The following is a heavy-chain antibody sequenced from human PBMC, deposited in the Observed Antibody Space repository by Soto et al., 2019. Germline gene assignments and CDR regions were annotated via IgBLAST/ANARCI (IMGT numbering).Heavy chain of an antibody. V-gene: IGHV1-2*02. CDR3: ARDRVSSGYRFDP. J-gene: IGHJ5*02. CDR2: INPNSGGT. Sequence: QVQLVQSGAELKKPGASVKVSCKASGYTFTGYYMHWVRQAPGQGLACTGWINPNSGGTNYTQKFQARVTMTRDTSISTAYMEVSRVRSEDRAVYLCARDRVSSGYRFDPWGQGSLVTVSS. CDR1: GYTFTGYY. D-gene: IGHD6-13*01.